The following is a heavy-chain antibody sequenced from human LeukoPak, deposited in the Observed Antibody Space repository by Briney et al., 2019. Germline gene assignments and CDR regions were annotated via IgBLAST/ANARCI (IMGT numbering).Heavy chain of an antibody. J-gene: IGHJ4*02. D-gene: IGHD3-10*01. CDR2: LYSAGNT. Sequence: GGSLRLSCAASGFTVSSNYMNCVRQASGEGLGWVSVLYSAGNTFYADSVKGRFTISRDNSKTTLYLQMNSLRPEDTAVYYCARAREYLAIDYWGQGTLVTVSS. CDR3: ARAREYLAIDY. V-gene: IGHV3-53*05. CDR1: GFTVSSNY.